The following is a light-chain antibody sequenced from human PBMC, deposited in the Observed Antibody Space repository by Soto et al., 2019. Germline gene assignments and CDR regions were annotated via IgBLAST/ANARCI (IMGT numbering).Light chain of an antibody. CDR3: HKYNHAPT. V-gene: IGKV1-27*01. CDR2: ATS. J-gene: IGKJ4*01. CDR1: QASSSY. Sequence: DIQLTQSPSSLSASVGDRVTITCRASQASSSYLAWYQQKRGKVPEVLIYATSTLQSGAPSRFSGSGSGTDFTLTISSLQPEDVATYYCHKYNHAPTFGGGTKVEIK.